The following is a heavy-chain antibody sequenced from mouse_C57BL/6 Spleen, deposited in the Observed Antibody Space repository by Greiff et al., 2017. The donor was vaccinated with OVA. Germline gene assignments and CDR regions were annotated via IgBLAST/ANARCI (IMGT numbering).Heavy chain of an antibody. J-gene: IGHJ2*01. CDR1: GYTFTSYT. V-gene: IGHV1-4*01. Sequence: QVQLQESGAELARPGASVKMSCKASGYTFTSYTMHWVKQRPGQGLEWIGYINPSSGYTKYNQKFKDKATLTADKSSSTAYMQLSSLTSEDSAVYYCARWENDGDYVGYWGQGTTLTVSS. CDR2: INPSSGYT. CDR3: ARWENDGDYVGY. D-gene: IGHD2-3*01.